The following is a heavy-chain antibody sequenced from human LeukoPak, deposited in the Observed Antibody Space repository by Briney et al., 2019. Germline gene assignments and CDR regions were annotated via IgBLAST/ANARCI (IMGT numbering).Heavy chain of an antibody. CDR1: VGSIRGYY. CDR2: IYSSGTA. Sequence: PSETLSLTCTVSVGSIRGYYWTWIRQPAGKELEWIGRIYSSGTAYYNPSLESRVTISLDASRNQFSLKMTSMTAADTAVYYCARGTDMTSAAAYYSFTHRGQGILVSVSS. V-gene: IGHV4-4*07. D-gene: IGHD2-2*01. J-gene: IGHJ4*02. CDR3: ARGTDMTSAAAYYSFTH.